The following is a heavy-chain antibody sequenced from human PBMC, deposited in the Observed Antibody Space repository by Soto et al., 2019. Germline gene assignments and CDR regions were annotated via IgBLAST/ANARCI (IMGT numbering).Heavy chain of an antibody. CDR3: ASGYGSGGSCEADAFDV. D-gene: IGHD2-15*01. CDR1: GLTFRNFA. J-gene: IGHJ3*01. CDR2: TSGSGGST. V-gene: IGHV3-23*01. Sequence: EAQLSESGGGLIQPGGSLRLSCVASGLTFRNFAMNWVRQAPGKGLEWVSGTSGSGGSTSYGDSVKGRFIISRDNSKSRLYLQTGSLRVEDTAVYYCASGYGSGGSCEADAFDVWGPGTRVTVSS.